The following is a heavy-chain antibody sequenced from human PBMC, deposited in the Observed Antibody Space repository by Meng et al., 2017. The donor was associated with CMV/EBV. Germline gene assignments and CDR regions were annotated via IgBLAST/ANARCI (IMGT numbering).Heavy chain of an antibody. CDR1: GYSISSGYY. J-gene: IGHJ6*02. CDR2: IYHSGST. CDR3: AKREGQGAYDFWSGYSNLYYYYGMDV. Sequence: SETLSLTCTVSGYSISSGYYWGWIRQPPGKGLEWIGSIYHSGSTYYNPSLKSRVTISVDTSKNQFSLKLSSVTAADTAVYYCAKREGQGAYDFWSGYSNLYYYYGMDVWGQGTTVTVSS. D-gene: IGHD3-3*01. V-gene: IGHV4-38-2*02.